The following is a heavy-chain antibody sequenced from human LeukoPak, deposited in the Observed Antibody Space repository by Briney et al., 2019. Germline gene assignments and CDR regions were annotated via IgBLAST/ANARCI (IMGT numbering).Heavy chain of an antibody. CDR3: ARRFYYAMDV. CDR1: GYSFTGSF. D-gene: IGHD3-16*01. J-gene: IGHJ6*02. V-gene: IGHV1-2*02. Sequence: ASVKVSCKASGYSFTGSFMPWVPQAPGQGLEGMGSINPNSGDTNYAQKFQGRVTMARDTSISTAYMELSRLRSDDAAVYYCARRFYYAMDVWGQGTTVTVSS. CDR2: INPNSGDT.